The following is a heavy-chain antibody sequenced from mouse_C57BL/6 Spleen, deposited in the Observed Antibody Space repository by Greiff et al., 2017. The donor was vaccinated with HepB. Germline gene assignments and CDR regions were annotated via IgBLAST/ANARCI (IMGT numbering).Heavy chain of an antibody. D-gene: IGHD1-1*01. CDR2: IYPRSGNT. CDR3: ARVGGIITTVVGDFDY. V-gene: IGHV1-81*01. Sequence: VKLQESGAELARPGASVKLSCKASGYTFTSYGISWVKQRTGQGLEWIGEIYPRSGNTYYNEKFKGKATLTADKSSSTAYLELRSLTSEDSAVYFCARVGGIITTVVGDFDYWGQGTTLTVSS. CDR1: GYTFTSYG. J-gene: IGHJ2*01.